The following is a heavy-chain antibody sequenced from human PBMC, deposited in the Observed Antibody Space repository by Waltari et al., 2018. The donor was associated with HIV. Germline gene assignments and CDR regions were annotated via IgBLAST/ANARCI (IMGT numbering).Heavy chain of an antibody. CDR2: IYTSGST. D-gene: IGHD1-26*01. CDR1: GGSISSGSYY. Sequence: QVQLQESGPGLVKPSQTLSLTCTVSGGSISSGSYYWRWIRQPAGKGLEWIGRIYTSGSTNYNPSLKSRVTISVDTSKNQFSLKLSSVTAADTAVYYCASTAIVGASGWFDPWGQGTLVTVSS. J-gene: IGHJ5*02. CDR3: ASTAIVGASGWFDP. V-gene: IGHV4-61*02.